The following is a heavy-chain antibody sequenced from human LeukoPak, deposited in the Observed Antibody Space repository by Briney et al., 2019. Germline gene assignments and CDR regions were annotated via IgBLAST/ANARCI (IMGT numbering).Heavy chain of an antibody. CDR1: GFTSSAYD. V-gene: IGHV3-13*04. D-gene: IGHD2-2*01. J-gene: IGHJ4*02. Sequence: GESLRLSCTASGFTSSAYDMHWVRQITGGGLEWVSTSGTVGDTFYSDSVKGRFTISRENAKNSVHLQMNSLRVEDSAIYFCVRAAMPYIINGRRFDYWGQGTLVTVSS. CDR3: VRAAMPYIINGRRFDY. CDR2: SGTVGDT.